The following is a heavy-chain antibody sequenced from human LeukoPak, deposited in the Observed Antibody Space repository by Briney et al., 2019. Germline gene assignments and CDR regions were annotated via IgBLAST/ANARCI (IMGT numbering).Heavy chain of an antibody. CDR3: ARDGLPNYYGSGSYYNAEDYYYYYMDV. Sequence: GGSLRLSCAASGFTVSSNYMSWVRQAPGKGLEWVSVIYSGGSTYYADSVKGRFTISRDNSKNTLYLQMNSLRAEDTAVYYCARDGLPNYYGSGSYYNAEDYYYYYMDVWGKGTTVTVSS. J-gene: IGHJ6*03. CDR1: GFTVSSNY. V-gene: IGHV3-66*02. CDR2: IYSGGST. D-gene: IGHD3-10*01.